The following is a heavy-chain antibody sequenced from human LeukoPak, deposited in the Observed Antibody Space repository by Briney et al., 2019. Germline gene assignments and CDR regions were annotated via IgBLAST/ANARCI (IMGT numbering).Heavy chain of an antibody. CDR1: GFTFRDYE. J-gene: IGHJ4*02. V-gene: IGHV3-48*03. D-gene: IGHD3-10*01. CDR3: ASRPPHGSFVVFDY. Sequence: GGSLRLSCVASGFTFRDYEMSWVRQAPGKGLEWISYISGSGSTIYYADSLKGRFTISRDNAKSSLYLQMNSLRAEDTALYYCASRPPHGSFVVFDYWGPGTLVTVSS. CDR2: ISGSGSTI.